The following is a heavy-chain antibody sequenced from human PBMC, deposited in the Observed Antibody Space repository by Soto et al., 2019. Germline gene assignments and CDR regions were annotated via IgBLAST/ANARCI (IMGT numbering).Heavy chain of an antibody. Sequence: QVQLQESGPGLVKPSETLSLTCTVSGGSISSYYWSWIRQPPGKGLEWIGYIYYSGSTNYNPSLKSRVTLSVDTSKNQFSLKLSSVTAADTAVYYFARAIPAANMDYWGQGTLVTVSS. CDR3: ARAIPAANMDY. CDR2: IYYSGST. CDR1: GGSISSYY. V-gene: IGHV4-59*01. J-gene: IGHJ4*02. D-gene: IGHD2-2*01.